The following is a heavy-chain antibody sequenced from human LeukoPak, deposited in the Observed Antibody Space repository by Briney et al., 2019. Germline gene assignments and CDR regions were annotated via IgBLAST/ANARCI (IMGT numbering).Heavy chain of an antibody. V-gene: IGHV3-7*03. D-gene: IGHD6-6*01. CDR3: ARDDYSSSDY. CDR2: IKQDGSEK. J-gene: IGHJ4*02. CDR1: GFTFSRYW. Sequence: GGSLRLSCAAPGFTFSRYWMSWVRQAPGKGLEWVANIKQDGSEKYYVDSVKGRFTISRDNAKNSLYLQMNSLRAEDTAVYYCARDDYSSSDYWGQGTLVTVSS.